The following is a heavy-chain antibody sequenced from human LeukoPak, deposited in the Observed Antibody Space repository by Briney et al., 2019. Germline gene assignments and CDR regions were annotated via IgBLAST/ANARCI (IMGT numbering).Heavy chain of an antibody. Sequence: GGSLRLSGAASGFTFSSYAMHWVRQAPGKGLEWVAVISYDGSNKYYADSVKGRFTISRDNSKNTQYLQMNSLRAEDTAVYYCARADPSISSGGVGYAFDIWGQGTVVTVSS. V-gene: IGHV3-30*04. CDR3: ARADPSISSGGVGYAFDI. J-gene: IGHJ3*02. CDR2: ISYDGSNK. CDR1: GFTFSSYA. D-gene: IGHD3-10*01.